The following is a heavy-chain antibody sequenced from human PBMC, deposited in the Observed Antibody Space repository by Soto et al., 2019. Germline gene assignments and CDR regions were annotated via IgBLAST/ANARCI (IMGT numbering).Heavy chain of an antibody. J-gene: IGHJ4*02. V-gene: IGHV1-69*01. CDR1: GCTFSSYA. Sequence: QVQLVQSGAEVKKPGSSVKVSCKASGCTFSSYAISWVRQAPGQGLEWMRGIIPIFGTANYAQKFQGRVTITADESTSTAYMELSSVRSEDTAVYYCASASADDGGPFVDWLPLDYWGQGNLVTFSS. D-gene: IGHD3-9*01. CDR2: IIPIFGTA. CDR3: ASASADDGGPFVDWLPLDY.